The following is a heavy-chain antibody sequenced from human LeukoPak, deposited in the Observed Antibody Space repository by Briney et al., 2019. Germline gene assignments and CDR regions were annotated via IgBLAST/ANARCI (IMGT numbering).Heavy chain of an antibody. CDR1: GFTLSGNA. V-gene: IGHV3-23*01. Sequence: GGSLRLSCAASGFTLSGNAMSWVRQAPGRGLEWVSGVGGDDRTHYADSVRGRFTISRDNSMNTVSLDMNKLRVEDTAVYYCAKDLSWWAAADHWGQGALVTVAS. CDR3: AKDLSWWAAADH. CDR2: VGGDDRT. D-gene: IGHD2-15*01. J-gene: IGHJ1*01.